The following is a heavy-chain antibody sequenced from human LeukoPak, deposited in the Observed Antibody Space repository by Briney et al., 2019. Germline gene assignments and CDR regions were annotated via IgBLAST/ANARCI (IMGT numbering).Heavy chain of an antibody. V-gene: IGHV3-74*01. D-gene: IGHD1-26*01. CDR2: INSDGSST. CDR1: GFTFSNYW. J-gene: IGHJ4*02. CDR3: AKDLGSYYYFDH. Sequence: GGSLRLSCAASGFTFSNYWMHWVRQAPGKGLVWVSRINSDGSSTTYADSVKGRFTISRDNAKNTLYLQMNSLRAEDTAVYYCAKDLGSYYYFDHWGQGTLVTVSS.